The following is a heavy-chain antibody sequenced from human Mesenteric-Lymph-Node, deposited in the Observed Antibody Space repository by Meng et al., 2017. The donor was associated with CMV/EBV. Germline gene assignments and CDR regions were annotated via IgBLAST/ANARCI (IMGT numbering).Heavy chain of an antibody. CDR3: VRFGGYDWGYYFDY. D-gene: IGHD5-12*01. CDR2: IRDSTTSI. J-gene: IGHJ4*02. Sequence: GESLKISCAASGFTFSDYSMNWVRQAPGKGLEWVSYIRDSTTSIYYADSVKGRFTISRDNPKNSLYLQMNSLRAEDTAVYYCVRFGGYDWGYYFDYWGQGALVTVSS. V-gene: IGHV3-48*04. CDR1: GFTFSDYS.